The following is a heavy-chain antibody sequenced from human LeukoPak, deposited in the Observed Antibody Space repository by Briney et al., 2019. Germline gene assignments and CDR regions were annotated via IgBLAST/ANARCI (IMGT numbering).Heavy chain of an antibody. CDR1: GYTFTGYS. D-gene: IGHD3-10*01. J-gene: IGHJ4*02. V-gene: IGHV1-2*02. CDR3: ARPYYYGSGSYYENTFDY. CDR2: INPISGGT. Sequence: GASLKVSCKASGYTFTGYSVHWVRQAPGQGLEWMGWINPISGGTDYAQKFQGRVTMTRDTSISTAYMELSRLRSDDTAVYYCARPYYYGSGSYYENTFDYWGQGTLVTVSS.